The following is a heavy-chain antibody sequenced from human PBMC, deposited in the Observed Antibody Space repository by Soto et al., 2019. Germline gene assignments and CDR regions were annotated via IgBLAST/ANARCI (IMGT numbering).Heavy chain of an antibody. Sequence: GESLKISCKGSGYSFTSYWISWVRQMPGKGLEWMGRIDPSDSYTNYSPSFQGHVTISADKSISTAYLQWSSLKASDTAMYYCARQFTEDSSGYYQYYFDYWGQGTLVTVSS. J-gene: IGHJ4*02. CDR1: GYSFTSYW. CDR2: IDPSDSYT. V-gene: IGHV5-10-1*01. CDR3: ARQFTEDSSGYYQYYFDY. D-gene: IGHD3-22*01.